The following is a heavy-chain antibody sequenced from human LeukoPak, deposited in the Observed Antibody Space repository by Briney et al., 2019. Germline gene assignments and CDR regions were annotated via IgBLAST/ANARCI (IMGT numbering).Heavy chain of an antibody. J-gene: IGHJ5*02. CDR1: GGSISSGTYY. D-gene: IGHD3-22*01. CDR2: IYSSGST. CDR3: ARSWLRNNWFDP. Sequence: SETLSLTCTVSGGSISSGTYYWSWIRQPAGKGLEWIGRIYSSGSTNYNPSLKSRVTISIDTSKNQFSLKLSSVTAADTAVYYCARSWLRNNWFDPWGQGTLVTVSS. V-gene: IGHV4-61*02.